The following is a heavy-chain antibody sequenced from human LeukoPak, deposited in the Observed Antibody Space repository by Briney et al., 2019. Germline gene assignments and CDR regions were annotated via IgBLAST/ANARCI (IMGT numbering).Heavy chain of an antibody. CDR3: ARDRSPYGSGSYHDY. J-gene: IGHJ4*02. V-gene: IGHV3-66*01. CDR1: GFTLSSNY. D-gene: IGHD3-10*01. Sequence: GGSLRLSCAASGFTLSSNYMSWVRQAPGKGLEWVSVIYSGGSTYYADSVKGRFTISRDTSKNALYLQMNSLRPEDAAVYYCARDRSPYGSGSYHDYWGQGTLVTVSS. CDR2: IYSGGST.